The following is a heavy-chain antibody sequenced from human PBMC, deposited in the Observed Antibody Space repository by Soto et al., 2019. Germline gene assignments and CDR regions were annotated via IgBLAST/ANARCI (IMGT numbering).Heavy chain of an antibody. J-gene: IGHJ1*01. CDR1: GFTFSSFG. V-gene: IGHV3-33*01. D-gene: IGHD3-10*01. CDR2: IWYDGSKK. Sequence: QVQLVESGGGVVQSGRPLRLSCAASGFTFSSFGMHWVRQAPGKGLEWAASIWYDGSKKHYADSVKGRFTISRDNSKNTLYLEMDSLRGEDTAVYYCARDDGAGAEFLQHWGQGTLVTVSS. CDR3: ARDDGAGAEFLQH.